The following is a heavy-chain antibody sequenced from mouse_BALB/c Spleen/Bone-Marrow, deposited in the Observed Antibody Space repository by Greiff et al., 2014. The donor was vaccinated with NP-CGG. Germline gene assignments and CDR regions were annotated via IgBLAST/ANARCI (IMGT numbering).Heavy chain of an antibody. D-gene: IGHD4-1*01. J-gene: IGHJ4*01. Sequence: QVQLKQSGAELAKPGASVKMSCKASGYTFTSYWMHWVKQRPGQGLEWIGYINPRIGYTEYNQKFKDKATLTADKSSSTVYMQLSSLTSEDSAVYYCARGNWEAMDYWGQGTSVTVSS. V-gene: IGHV1-7*01. CDR1: GYTFTSYW. CDR3: ARGNWEAMDY. CDR2: INPRIGYT.